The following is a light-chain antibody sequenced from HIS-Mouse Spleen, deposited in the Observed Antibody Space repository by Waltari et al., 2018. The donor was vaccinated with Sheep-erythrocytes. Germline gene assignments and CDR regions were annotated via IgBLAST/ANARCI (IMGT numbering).Light chain of an antibody. Sequence: EIVMTQSPATLSVSPGERATLSCRASQSVSSNLAWYQQKHGQAPRLLIYGASTRATGFPARFSCSGSGTEFTLTISSMQSEDFAVYYCQQYNNWPPGTFGQGTKLEIK. CDR1: QSVSSN. CDR2: GAS. J-gene: IGKJ2*02. V-gene: IGKV3-15*01. CDR3: QQYNNWPPGT.